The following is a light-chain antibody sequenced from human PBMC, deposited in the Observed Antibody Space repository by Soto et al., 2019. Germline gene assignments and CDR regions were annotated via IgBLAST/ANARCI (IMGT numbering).Light chain of an antibody. J-gene: IGKJ4*01. CDR2: AAS. Sequence: DIQMTQSPSSVSASVGDSVTITCRASQGISTWLAWFQQKPGKAPKLLIAAASKLQSGVPSRFIGSGSGTDFTLTINSLQPEDFATYYCQQTNSFPLTFGGGTKVDIK. V-gene: IGKV1D-12*01. CDR1: QGISTW. CDR3: QQTNSFPLT.